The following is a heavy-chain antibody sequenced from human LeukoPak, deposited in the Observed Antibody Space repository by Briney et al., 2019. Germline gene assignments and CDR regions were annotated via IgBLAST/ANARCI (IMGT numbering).Heavy chain of an antibody. CDR1: GYTLTELS. Sequence: ASVKVSCKVSGYTLTELSMHWVRQTPGKGLEWMGGFDPEDGETIYAQKFQGRVTMTEDTSTDTAYMELSSLRSEDTAVYYCATDAILAQYSSGWSEGFQHWGQGTLVTVSS. CDR2: FDPEDGET. J-gene: IGHJ1*01. V-gene: IGHV1-24*01. D-gene: IGHD6-19*01. CDR3: ATDAILAQYSSGWSEGFQH.